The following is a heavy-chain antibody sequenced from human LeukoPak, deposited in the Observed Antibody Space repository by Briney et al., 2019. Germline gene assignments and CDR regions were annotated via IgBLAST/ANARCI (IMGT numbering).Heavy chain of an antibody. V-gene: IGHV4-39*01. CDR2: IYYSGST. CDR3: ARHSYYYGSGSYYPRWFDP. D-gene: IGHD3-10*01. Sequence: SETLSLTCTVSGGSISSSSYYWGWIRQPPGKGLEWIGSIYYSGSTYYNPSLKSRVTISVDTSKSQFSLKLSSVTAADTAVYYCARHSYYYGSGSYYPRWFDPWGQGTLVTVSS. CDR1: GGSISSSSYY. J-gene: IGHJ5*02.